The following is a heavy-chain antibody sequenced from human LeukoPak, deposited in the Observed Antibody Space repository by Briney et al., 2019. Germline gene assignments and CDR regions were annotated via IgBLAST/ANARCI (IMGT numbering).Heavy chain of an antibody. Sequence: ASVKVSCKASGYTFTGYYMHWVRQAPGQGLEWMGWINPNSGGTNYAQKFQGRVTMTRDTSISTAYMELSRLRSEDTAVYYCARGVVVHHYYYYMDVWGKGTTVTVSS. CDR2: INPNSGGT. V-gene: IGHV1-2*02. CDR3: ARGVVVHHYYYYMDV. D-gene: IGHD2-2*01. J-gene: IGHJ6*03. CDR1: GYTFTGYY.